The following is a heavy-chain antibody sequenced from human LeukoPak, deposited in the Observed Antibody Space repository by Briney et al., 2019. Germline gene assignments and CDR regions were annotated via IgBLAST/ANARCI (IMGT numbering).Heavy chain of an antibody. CDR2: LGGSGGTT. CDR3: AKDFKWNDDPSDY. CDR1: GFTFSSYA. D-gene: IGHD1-1*01. J-gene: IGHJ4*02. V-gene: IGHV3-23*01. Sequence: GGSLRLSCAASGFTFSSYAMTWVRQAPGKGLEWVSTLGGSGGTTYYADAVKGRFTISRDNSKSTLYLQMNSLRAEDTAVYYCAKDFKWNDDPSDYWGQGTLVTVSS.